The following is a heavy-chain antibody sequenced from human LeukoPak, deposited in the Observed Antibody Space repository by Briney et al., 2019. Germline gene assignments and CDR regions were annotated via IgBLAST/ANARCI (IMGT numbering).Heavy chain of an antibody. Sequence: AAVKVSCKASGYTFTSYDITWVRQAPGQGLEWMGWISAYNGNTNCAQNLQGRVTMTTDTSTSTAYMELRSLRSDDTAVYYCARLPRPPRPNWFDPWGQGTLVTVSS. V-gene: IGHV1-18*01. CDR2: ISAYNGNT. D-gene: IGHD6-6*01. J-gene: IGHJ5*02. CDR1: GYTFTSYD. CDR3: ARLPRPPRPNWFDP.